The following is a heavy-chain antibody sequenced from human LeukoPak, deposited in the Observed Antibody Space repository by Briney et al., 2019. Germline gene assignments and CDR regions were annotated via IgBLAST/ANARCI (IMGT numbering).Heavy chain of an antibody. CDR3: ARDSGPGLDP. V-gene: IGHV4-38-2*02. J-gene: IGHJ5*02. CDR1: GYSISSGYY. Sequence: SETLSLTCTVSGYSISSGYYWGWIRQPPGKGLEWIGSIYHSGSTYYNPSLKSRVTISVDTSKNQFSLKLSSVTAADTAVYYCARDSGPGLDPWGQGTLVTVSS. CDR2: IYHSGST. D-gene: IGHD3-10*01.